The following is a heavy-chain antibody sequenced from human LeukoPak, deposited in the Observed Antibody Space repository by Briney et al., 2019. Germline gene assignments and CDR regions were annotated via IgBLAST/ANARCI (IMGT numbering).Heavy chain of an antibody. CDR1: GFTFSSYS. D-gene: IGHD2-15*01. CDR3: AKGVGYCSGGSCQQFDY. J-gene: IGHJ4*02. CDR2: ISSSSSYI. Sequence: GGSLRLSCAASGFTFSSYSMNWVRQAPGKGLEWVSSISSSSSYIYYAASVKGRFTISRDNAKNSLYLQMNSLRAEDTAVYYCAKGVGYCSGGSCQQFDYWGQGTLVTVSS. V-gene: IGHV3-21*04.